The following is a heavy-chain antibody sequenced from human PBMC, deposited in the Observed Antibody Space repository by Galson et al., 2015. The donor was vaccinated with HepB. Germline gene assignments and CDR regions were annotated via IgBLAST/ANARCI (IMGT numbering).Heavy chain of an antibody. CDR2: INADNGNT. CDR3: ARDQTTMSLDY. D-gene: IGHD4-17*01. J-gene: IGHJ4*02. CDR1: GYIFTSYS. V-gene: IGHV1-3*01. Sequence: SVKVSCKASGYIFTSYSIHWVRQAPGQRLEWMGWINADNGNTKYSQKFQGRLTITRDTSASTAYMELSGLRSDDTALYYCARDQTTMSLDYWGQGSLVTVSS.